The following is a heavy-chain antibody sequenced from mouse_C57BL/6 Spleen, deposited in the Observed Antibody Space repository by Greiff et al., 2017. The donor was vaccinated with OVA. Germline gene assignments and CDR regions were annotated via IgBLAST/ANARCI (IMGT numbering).Heavy chain of an antibody. CDR3: ARHAPPYYSNYDYAMDY. CDR2: FYPGSGSI. CDR1: GYTFTEYT. Sequence: LVESGAELVKPGASVKLSCKASGYTFTEYTIHWVKQRSGQGLGWIGWFYPGSGSIKYNEKFKDKATLTADKSSSTVYMELSRLTSEDSAVYFCARHAPPYYSNYDYAMDYWGQGTSVTVSS. D-gene: IGHD2-5*01. V-gene: IGHV1-62-2*01. J-gene: IGHJ4*01.